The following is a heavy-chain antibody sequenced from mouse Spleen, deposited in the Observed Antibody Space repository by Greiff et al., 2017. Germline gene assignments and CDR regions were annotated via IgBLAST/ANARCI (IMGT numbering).Heavy chain of an antibody. CDR2: IHPNSGST. D-gene: IGHD2-14*01. V-gene: IGHV1-64*01. CDR3: TRGGYRYEGWYFDV. Sequence: QVHVKQPGAELVKPGASVKLSCKASGYTFTSYWMHWVKQRPGQGLEWIGMIHPNSGSTNYNEKFKSKATLTVDKSSSTAYMQLSSLTSEDSAVYYCTRGGYRYEGWYFDVWGAGTTVTVSS. CDR1: GYTFTSYW. J-gene: IGHJ1*01.